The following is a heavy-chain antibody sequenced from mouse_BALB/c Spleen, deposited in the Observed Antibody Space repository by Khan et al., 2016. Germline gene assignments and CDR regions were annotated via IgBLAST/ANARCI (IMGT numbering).Heavy chain of an antibody. CDR1: GYTFTSYW. CDR3: ASYYGSSYDYFDY. J-gene: IGHJ2*01. V-gene: IGHV1-87*01. Sequence: QVQLQQSGAELARPGASVKLSCKASGYTFTSYWMQWVKQRPGQGLEWIGAIYPGDGDTRYTQKFKGKATLTADKSSSTAYMQLSSLASEDSAVYYCASYYGSSYDYFDYWGQGTTLTASS. D-gene: IGHD1-1*01. CDR2: IYPGDGDT.